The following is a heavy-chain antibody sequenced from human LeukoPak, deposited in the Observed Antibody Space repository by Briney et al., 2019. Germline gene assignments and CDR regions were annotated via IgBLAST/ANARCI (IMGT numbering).Heavy chain of an antibody. V-gene: IGHV4-39*07. CDR1: GGSISSSSYY. CDR2: IYYSGST. J-gene: IGHJ4*02. Sequence: PSETLSLTCTVSGGSISSSSYYWGWIRQPPGKGLEWIGSIYYSGSTYYNPSLKSRVTISVDTSKNQFSLKLSSVTAADTAVYYCARQNYGGNSGAVFDYWGQGTLVTVSS. D-gene: IGHD4-23*01. CDR3: ARQNYGGNSGAVFDY.